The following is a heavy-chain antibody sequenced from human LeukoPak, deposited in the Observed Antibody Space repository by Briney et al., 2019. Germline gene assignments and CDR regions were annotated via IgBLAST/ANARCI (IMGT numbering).Heavy chain of an antibody. CDR2: IYYGGST. V-gene: IGHV4-31*03. D-gene: IGHD5-12*01. J-gene: IGHJ5*02. CDR1: GGSITSGGYY. CDR3: ARDPGGYNWFDP. Sequence: PSETLSLTCTVSGGSITSGGYYWGWMRPLPGKGLEWIGNIYYGGSTYYNPSLKSRVVISVDTSNHQFSLNLNSVTAADTAVYYFARDPGGYNWFDPWGQGILVTVSS.